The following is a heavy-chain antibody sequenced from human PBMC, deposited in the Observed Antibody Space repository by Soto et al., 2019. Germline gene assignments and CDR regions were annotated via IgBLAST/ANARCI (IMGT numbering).Heavy chain of an antibody. CDR2: IYYSGST. CDR3: ARRYGDCFDY. CDR1: GGSISSYY. Sequence: PSGTLSLTCTVSGGSISSYYWSWIRQPPGKGLEWIGYIYYSGSTNYNPSLKSRVTISVDTSKNQFSLKLSSVTAADTAVYYCARRYGDCFDYWGQGTLVTVS. J-gene: IGHJ4*02. D-gene: IGHD4-17*01. V-gene: IGHV4-59*08.